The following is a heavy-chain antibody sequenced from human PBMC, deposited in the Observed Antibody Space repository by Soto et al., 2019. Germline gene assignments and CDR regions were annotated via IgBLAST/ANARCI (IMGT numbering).Heavy chain of an antibody. V-gene: IGHV2-5*02. Sequence: QITLTESGPTLVKPTQPLTLTSTFSGFSFSTSGVGVGWIRQPPGKALEWLALIYWDDGKRYSPSLKSRLTITKDTSKNQVILTMTNMDPVDTATYFCAYRPQSTFDIWGQGTVVTVSS. CDR3: AYRPQSTFDI. D-gene: IGHD6-6*01. CDR1: GFSFSTSGVG. J-gene: IGHJ3*02. CDR2: IYWDDGK.